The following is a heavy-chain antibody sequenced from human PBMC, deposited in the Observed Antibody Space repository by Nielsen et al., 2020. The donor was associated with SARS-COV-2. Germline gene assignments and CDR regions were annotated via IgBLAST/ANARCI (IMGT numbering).Heavy chain of an antibody. CDR1: GFTFSSYG. CDR3: AKGHSSGWYNWFDP. D-gene: IGHD6-19*01. CDR2: IWYDGSNK. J-gene: IGHJ5*02. Sequence: GESLKISCAASGFTFSSYGMHWVRQAPGKGLEWVAVIWYDGSNKYYADSVKGRFTISRDNAKNSLYLQMNSLRAEDTALYYCAKGHSSGWYNWFDPWGQGTLVTVSS. V-gene: IGHV3-33*03.